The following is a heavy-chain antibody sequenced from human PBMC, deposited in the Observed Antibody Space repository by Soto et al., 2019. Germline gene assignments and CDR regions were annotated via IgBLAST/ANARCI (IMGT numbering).Heavy chain of an antibody. CDR3: ARQESAALIGMDV. V-gene: IGHV5-10-1*01. CDR2: IDPSDSYT. Sequence: HGESLMISCKGSGYSFTSYWISWVRQMPGKGLGWMGRIDPSDSYTNYSPSFQGHVTISADKSISTAYLQWSSLKASDTAMYYCARQESAALIGMDVWGQGTTDTVSS. CDR1: GYSFTSYW. D-gene: IGHD6-13*01. J-gene: IGHJ6*02.